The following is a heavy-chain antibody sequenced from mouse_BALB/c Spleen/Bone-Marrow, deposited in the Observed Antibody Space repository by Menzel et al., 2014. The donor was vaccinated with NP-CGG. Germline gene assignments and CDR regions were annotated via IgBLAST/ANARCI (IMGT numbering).Heavy chain of an antibody. V-gene: IGHV1S34*01. Sequence: LVKTGVSVKISCKCSGYSFTGYYMHWVKQSHGKSLEWIGYISCYNGATSYNQKFKGNATFTVDTSSSTAYMQFNSLTSEDSAVYYCARGDGYYVDFDYWGQGTPLPVSS. D-gene: IGHD2-3*01. CDR1: GYSFTGYY. J-gene: IGHJ2*01. CDR3: ARGDGYYVDFDY. CDR2: ISCYNGAT.